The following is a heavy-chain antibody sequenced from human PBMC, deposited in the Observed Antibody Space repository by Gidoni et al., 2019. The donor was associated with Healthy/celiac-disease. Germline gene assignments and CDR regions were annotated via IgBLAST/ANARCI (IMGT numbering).Heavy chain of an antibody. CDR3: ARVNSWDTAMGPIDY. CDR1: GFTFSSYA. V-gene: IGHV3-30-3*01. Sequence: QVQLVESGGGVVQPGRSLRLSCAASGFTFSSYAMHWVRQAPGKGLEWVAVISYDGSNKYYADSVKGRFTISRDNSKNTLYLQMNSLRAEDTAVYYCARVNSWDTAMGPIDYWGQGTLVTVSS. D-gene: IGHD5-18*01. CDR2: ISYDGSNK. J-gene: IGHJ4*02.